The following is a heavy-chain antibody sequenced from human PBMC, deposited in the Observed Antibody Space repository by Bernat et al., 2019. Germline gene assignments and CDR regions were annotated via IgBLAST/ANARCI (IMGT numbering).Heavy chain of an antibody. CDR3: VREYSSSWPTFDY. J-gene: IGHJ4*02. V-gene: IGHV4-4*02. Sequence: QVQLQESGPGLVKPSGTLSLTCAVSGGSISSNNWWSWVRQPPGKGPEWIGEVLHSGRTNYNPSLKSRVTISVDKSKNQLSLMLTSVTAADTAVYYCVREYSSSWPTFDYWGQGILVTVSS. D-gene: IGHD5-18*01. CDR1: GGSISSNNW. CDR2: VLHSGRT.